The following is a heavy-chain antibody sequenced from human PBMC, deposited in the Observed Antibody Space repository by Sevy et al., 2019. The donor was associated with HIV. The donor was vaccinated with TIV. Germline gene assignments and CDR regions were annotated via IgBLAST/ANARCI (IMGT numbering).Heavy chain of an antibody. CDR3: ARENTMIEEPGWFDP. Sequence: GSLRLSCAASGFTFSDYYMSWIRQAPGKGLEWVSYISRSGSTINYADSVKGRFTISRDNAKNSLYLQINSLRAGDSAVYYCARENTMIEEPGWFDPWGQGTLVTVSS. J-gene: IGHJ5*02. D-gene: IGHD3-22*01. CDR1: GFTFSDYY. V-gene: IGHV3-11*01. CDR2: ISRSGSTI.